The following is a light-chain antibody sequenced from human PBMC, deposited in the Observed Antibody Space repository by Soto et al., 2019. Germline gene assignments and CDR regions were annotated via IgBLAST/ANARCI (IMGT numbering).Light chain of an antibody. V-gene: IGLV2-14*01. CDR3: SSYTSSSTLVV. CDR1: SSDVGGYNY. J-gene: IGLJ2*01. CDR2: EVS. Sequence: QSALTQPASVSGSPGQSITLSCTGTSSDVGGYNYVSWYQQHPGKAPKLMIYEVSNRPSGVSNRFSGSKSGNTASLTISGLQAEDEADYYCSSYTSSSTLVVVGGGTKLTVL.